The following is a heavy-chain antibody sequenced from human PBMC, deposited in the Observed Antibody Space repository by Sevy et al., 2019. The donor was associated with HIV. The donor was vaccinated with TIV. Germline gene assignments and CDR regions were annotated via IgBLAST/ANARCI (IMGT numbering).Heavy chain of an antibody. CDR1: GFTFSSYA. J-gene: IGHJ4*02. V-gene: IGHV3-30-3*01. Sequence: GGSLRLSCAASGFTFSSYAMHWVRQAPGKGLEWVAVISYDGSNKYYADSVKGRFTISRDNSKNTLYLQMNSLRAEDTAVYYCARDLSGAAAGTYFDSWGQGTLVTVSS. CDR3: ARDLSGAAAGTYFDS. D-gene: IGHD6-13*01. CDR2: ISYDGSNK.